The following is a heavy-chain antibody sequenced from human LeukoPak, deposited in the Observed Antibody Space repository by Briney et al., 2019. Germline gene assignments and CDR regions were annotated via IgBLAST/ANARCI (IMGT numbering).Heavy chain of an antibody. V-gene: IGHV4-59*01. D-gene: IGHD3-22*01. CDR1: GGSISSYY. Sequence: SETLSLTCTVSGGSISSYYWSWIRQPPGKGLEWIGYIYYSGSTNYNPSLKSRATISVDTSKNQFSLKLSSVTAADTAVYYCARVPMIVVVTEYYFDYWGQGTLVTVSS. CDR2: IYYSGST. CDR3: ARVPMIVVVTEYYFDY. J-gene: IGHJ4*02.